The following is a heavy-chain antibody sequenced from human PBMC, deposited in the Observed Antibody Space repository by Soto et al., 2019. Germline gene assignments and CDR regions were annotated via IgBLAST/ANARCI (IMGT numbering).Heavy chain of an antibody. Sequence: QVQLVESGGGVVQPGRSLRLSCAASGFTFSNYGMHWVRQAPGKGLEWVAGIWYDATNKYYADAVKGRFTISRDNSRNTLYLQVNSLRAEDAAVYYCARDATSAYSSNWYGCTDVWGQGTTVTVSS. CDR2: IWYDATNK. CDR3: ARDATSAYSSNWYGCTDV. J-gene: IGHJ6*02. D-gene: IGHD6-13*01. V-gene: IGHV3-33*01. CDR1: GFTFSNYG.